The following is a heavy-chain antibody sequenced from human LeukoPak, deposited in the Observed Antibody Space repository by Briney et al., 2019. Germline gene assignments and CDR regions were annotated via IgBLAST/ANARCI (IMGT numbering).Heavy chain of an antibody. D-gene: IGHD1-7*01. CDR3: ARAAGPGGTTFLGWFDP. Sequence: SETLSLTCTVSGGSISNYYWSRIRQPPGKGLEWIGYIYYSGSANYNPSLKSRVTISVDTSKNQFSLKLSSVTAADTAVYYCARAAGPGGTTFLGWFDPWGQGTLVTVSS. CDR2: IYYSGSA. J-gene: IGHJ5*02. CDR1: GGSISNYY. V-gene: IGHV4-59*01.